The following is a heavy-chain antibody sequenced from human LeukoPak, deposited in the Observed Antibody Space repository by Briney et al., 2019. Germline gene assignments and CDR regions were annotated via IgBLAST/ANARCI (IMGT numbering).Heavy chain of an antibody. J-gene: IGHJ4*02. CDR1: GFTFSSYA. V-gene: IGHV3-23*01. Sequence: PGGSLRLSCAASGFTFSSYAMNWVRRAPGKGLEWVSSITSGGGSTYYAGSVKGRFTISGDNSKKTLYLQMNSLRAEDTAVYYCAKGGTRGQFGDLFYFDYWGQGILVTISS. CDR3: AKGGTRGQFGDLFYFDY. D-gene: IGHD3-10*01. CDR2: ITSGGGST.